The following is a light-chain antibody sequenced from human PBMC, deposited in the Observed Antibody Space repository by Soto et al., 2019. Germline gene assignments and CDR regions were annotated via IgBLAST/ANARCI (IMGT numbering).Light chain of an antibody. V-gene: IGKV3-15*01. CDR3: QQYNNWPALT. CDR2: GAS. Sequence: EIVMTQSPATLSVSPGERATLSCRASQSVRSNLAWYQQKPGQAPRLLIYGASTRATGIPARLSGSGSGTEFTIIISSLQSKDFALYYCQQYNNWPALTFGGKTKVEIK. CDR1: QSVRSN. J-gene: IGKJ4*01.